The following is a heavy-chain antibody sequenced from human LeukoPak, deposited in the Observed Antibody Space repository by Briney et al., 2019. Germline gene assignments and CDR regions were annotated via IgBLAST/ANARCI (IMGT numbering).Heavy chain of an antibody. CDR3: ARCPYDSSGYYDY. CDR1: GYSISSSYW. J-gene: IGHJ4*02. Sequence: SETLSLTCAVSGYSISSSYWWGWIRQPPGKGLEWIGYIYHSGSTYYNPSLKSRVTISVDRSKNQFSLKLSSVTAADTAVYYCARCPYDSSGYYDYWGQGTLVTVSS. D-gene: IGHD3-22*01. CDR2: IYHSGST. V-gene: IGHV4-28*01.